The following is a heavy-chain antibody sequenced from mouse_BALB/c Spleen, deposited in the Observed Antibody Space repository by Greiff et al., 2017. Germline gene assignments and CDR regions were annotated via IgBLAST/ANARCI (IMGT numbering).Heavy chain of an antibody. V-gene: IGHV5-9-4*01. J-gene: IGHJ2*01. CDR1: GFTFSSYA. D-gene: IGHD2-3*01. CDR2: ISSGGSYT. CDR3: ARGDDGYFDY. Sequence: EVKVVESGGGLVKPGGSLKLSCAASGFTFSSYAMSWVRQSPEKRLEWVAEISSGGSYTYYPDTVTGRFTISRDNAKNTLYLEMSSLRSEDTAMYYCARGDDGYFDYWGQGTTLTVSS.